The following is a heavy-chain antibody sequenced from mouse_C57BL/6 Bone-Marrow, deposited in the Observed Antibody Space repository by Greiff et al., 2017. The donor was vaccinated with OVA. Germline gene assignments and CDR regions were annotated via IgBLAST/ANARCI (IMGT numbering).Heavy chain of an antibody. CDR1: GFTFSSYG. Sequence: EVKLVESGGDLVKPGGSLKLSCAASGFTFSSYGMSWVRQTPDKRLEWVATISSGGSYTYYPDSVKGRFTISRDNAKNNLYLQMSHLKSEDTAMYYCARDGYLFAYWGQGTLVTVSA. V-gene: IGHV5-6*01. CDR3: ARDGYLFAY. J-gene: IGHJ3*01. D-gene: IGHD2-3*01. CDR2: ISSGGSYT.